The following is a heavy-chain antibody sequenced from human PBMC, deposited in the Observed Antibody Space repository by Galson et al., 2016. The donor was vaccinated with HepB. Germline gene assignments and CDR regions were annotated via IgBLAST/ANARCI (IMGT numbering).Heavy chain of an antibody. CDR2: ISSNGGST. D-gene: IGHD2-15*01. CDR3: IKVRKYCSGGSCYGTPDY. J-gene: IGHJ4*02. V-gene: IGHV3-64D*06. Sequence: SLRLSCAASGFTFSSYAMHWVRQAPGKGLEYVSAISSNGGSTYYADSVKGRLTISRDNSKNTLYLQMSSLRAEDTAVYYCIKVRKYCSGGSCYGTPDYWGQGTLVTVSS. CDR1: GFTFSSYA.